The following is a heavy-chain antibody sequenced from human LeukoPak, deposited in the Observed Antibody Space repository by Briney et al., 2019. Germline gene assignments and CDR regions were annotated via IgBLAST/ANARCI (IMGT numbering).Heavy chain of an antibody. CDR3: ARDGVPKYHYDSSGYYSY. Sequence: GASVKVSCKASGYTFTSYGISWVRQAPGQGLEWMGWISAYNGNTNYAQKLQGRVTMTTDTSTSTAYMELRSLRSDDTAVYYCARDGVPKYHYDSSGYYSYWGQGTLVTVSS. D-gene: IGHD3-22*01. V-gene: IGHV1-18*01. CDR2: ISAYNGNT. J-gene: IGHJ4*02. CDR1: GYTFTSYG.